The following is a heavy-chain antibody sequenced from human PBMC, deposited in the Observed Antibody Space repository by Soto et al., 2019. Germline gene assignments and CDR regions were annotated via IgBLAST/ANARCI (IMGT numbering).Heavy chain of an antibody. CDR1: GFTFSSYA. CDR2: ISYDGSNK. D-gene: IGHD5-18*01. V-gene: IGHV3-30-3*01. Sequence: ESGGGVVQPGRSLRLSCAASGFTFSSYAMHWVRQAPGKGLEWVAVISYDGSNKYYADSVKGRFTISRDNSKNTLYLQMNSLRAEDTAVYYCARAGGIQLWLDFDYWGQGPLVTVSS. CDR3: ARAGGIQLWLDFDY. J-gene: IGHJ4*02.